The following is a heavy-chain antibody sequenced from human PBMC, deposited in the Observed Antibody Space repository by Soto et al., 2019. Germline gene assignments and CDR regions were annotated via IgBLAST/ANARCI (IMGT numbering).Heavy chain of an antibody. Sequence: QVQLVESGGGVVQPGRSLRLSCAASGFTFSNSAMHWVRQAPGKGLEWVAVISCAGTSTYYADSVKGRFTISRDNSKDTVYLQLNSLRSEDPAVYHCALDPGHDDNEYYTFDYWGQGTLVTVSS. CDR1: GFTFSNSA. V-gene: IGHV3-30-3*01. J-gene: IGHJ4*02. D-gene: IGHD3-3*01. CDR3: ALDPGHDDNEYYTFDY. CDR2: ISCAGTST.